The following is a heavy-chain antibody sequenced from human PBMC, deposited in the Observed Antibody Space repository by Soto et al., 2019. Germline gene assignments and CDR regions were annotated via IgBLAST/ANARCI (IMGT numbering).Heavy chain of an antibody. D-gene: IGHD3-3*01. V-gene: IGHV4-30-4*01. CDR3: ARGGLYDLWSGLFD. J-gene: IGHJ4*02. Sequence: SETLSLTCCVSGAAVTSGDYYWNWIRQTPGTGLEWLGYMHDSGTTSYNPTLKSRVTISRDTSKNQFSLKLTSVSAADTAVYFCARGGLYDLWSGLFDWGQGIRVTV. CDR1: GAAVTSGDYY. CDR2: MHDSGTT.